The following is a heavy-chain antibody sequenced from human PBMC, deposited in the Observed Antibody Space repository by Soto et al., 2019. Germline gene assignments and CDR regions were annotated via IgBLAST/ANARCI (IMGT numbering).Heavy chain of an antibody. V-gene: IGHV4-39*07. D-gene: IGHD2-2*01. CDR3: ARDLYCSSTSCQDY. Sequence: SETLSLTCTVSGGSISSSSYYWGWIRQPPGKGLEWIGSIFYSGSTNYNPSLKSRVTISVDTSKNQFSLKLSSVTAADTAVYYCARDLYCSSTSCQDYWGQGTLVTVSS. CDR1: GGSISSSSYY. CDR2: IFYSGST. J-gene: IGHJ4*02.